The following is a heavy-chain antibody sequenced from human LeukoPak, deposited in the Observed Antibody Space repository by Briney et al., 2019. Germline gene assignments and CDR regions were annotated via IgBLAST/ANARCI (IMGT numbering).Heavy chain of an antibody. J-gene: IGHJ4*02. CDR1: GFTFSSYS. CDR2: ISSSSSYT. Sequence: GGSLRLSCAASGFTFSSYSMNWVRQAPGKGLEWVSSISSSSSYTYYADSVKGRFTISRDNAKNSLYLQMNSLRAEDTAVYYCAREGYSGYDYVHGGEDYWGQGTLVTVSS. V-gene: IGHV3-21*01. CDR3: AREGYSGYDYVHGGEDY. D-gene: IGHD5-12*01.